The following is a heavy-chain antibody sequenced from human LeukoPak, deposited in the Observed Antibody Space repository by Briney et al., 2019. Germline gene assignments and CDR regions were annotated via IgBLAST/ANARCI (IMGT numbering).Heavy chain of an antibody. Sequence: GGSLRLSCAASGFTFSSHSMNWVRQAPGKGLEWVSYISSSSSTIYYADSVKGRFTISRDNAKNSLYLQINSLRAEDTAVYYCARGAYYYEDWGQGTLVTVSS. D-gene: IGHD3-22*01. J-gene: IGHJ4*02. CDR3: ARGAYYYED. CDR1: GFTFSSHS. CDR2: ISSSSSTI. V-gene: IGHV3-48*01.